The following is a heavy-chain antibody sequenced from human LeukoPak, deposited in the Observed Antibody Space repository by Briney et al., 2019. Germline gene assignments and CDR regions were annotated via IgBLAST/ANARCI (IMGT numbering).Heavy chain of an antibody. D-gene: IGHD2-15*01. CDR2: IKQDGSEK. Sequence: GGSLRLSCAASGFTFSSYWMSWVRRAPGKGLEWVANIKQDGSEKYYVDSVKGRFTISRDNAKNSMYLQMNSLRAEDTAVYYCARSVVVVSAHWFDPWGQGTLVTVSS. J-gene: IGHJ5*02. V-gene: IGHV3-7*01. CDR3: ARSVVVVSAHWFDP. CDR1: GFTFSSYW.